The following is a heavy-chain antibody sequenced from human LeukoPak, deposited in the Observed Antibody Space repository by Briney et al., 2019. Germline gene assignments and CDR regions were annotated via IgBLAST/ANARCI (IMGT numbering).Heavy chain of an antibody. CDR3: AKALGHYYGSGGFDY. V-gene: IGHV3-30*02. J-gene: IGHJ4*02. D-gene: IGHD3-10*01. CDR2: IRYDGSNK. Sequence: GGSLRLSCAASGFTFSSYGMHWVRQAPGKGLEWVAFIRYDGSNKYYADSVKGRFTISRDNSKNTLYLQMNSLRADDTAVFYCAKALGHYYGSGGFDYWGQGTLVNVSS. CDR1: GFTFSSYG.